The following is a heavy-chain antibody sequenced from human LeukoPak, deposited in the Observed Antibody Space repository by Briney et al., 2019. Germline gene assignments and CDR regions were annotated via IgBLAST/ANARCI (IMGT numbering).Heavy chain of an antibody. Sequence: GRSLRLSCAASGFTFSSYGMHWVRQAPGKGLEWVAVIWSDGSKKDYVDSVKGRFTISRDNSQNALYLQMNRLRVEDTAVYYCAKDRGDTGSDWFDPWGQGTLVSVSS. J-gene: IGHJ5*02. D-gene: IGHD3-10*01. CDR2: IWSDGSKK. V-gene: IGHV3-33*06. CDR3: AKDRGDTGSDWFDP. CDR1: GFTFSSYG.